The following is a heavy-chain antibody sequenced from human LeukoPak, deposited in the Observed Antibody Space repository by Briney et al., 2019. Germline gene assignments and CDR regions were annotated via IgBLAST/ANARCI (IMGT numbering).Heavy chain of an antibody. CDR1: GFTFSSYW. D-gene: IGHD3-10*02. V-gene: IGHV3-7*01. CDR2: IKQDGSEK. Sequence: GGSLRLSCAASGFTFSSYWMSWVRQAPGKGLEWVANIKQDGSEKYYVDSVKGRFTISRDNAKNSLYLQMNSLRAEDTAVYYCARDRYYVADAFAIWGQGTMVTVSP. J-gene: IGHJ3*02. CDR3: ARDRYYVADAFAI.